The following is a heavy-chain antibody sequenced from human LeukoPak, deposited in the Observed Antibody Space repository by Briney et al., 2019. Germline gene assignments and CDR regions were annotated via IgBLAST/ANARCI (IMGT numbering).Heavy chain of an antibody. CDR2: INPTGGST. CDR1: GYTFTSYY. D-gene: IGHD1-26*01. V-gene: IGHV1-46*01. J-gene: IGHJ5*02. Sequence: ASVKVSCKASGYTFTSYYMHWVRQATGRGLEWMGLINPTGGSTGYAQKFQGRVTMTRDMSTSTDYMELSSLRSEDTAIYYCARDNSVGDNAWWFDPWGQGTLVTVSS. CDR3: ARDNSVGDNAWWFDP.